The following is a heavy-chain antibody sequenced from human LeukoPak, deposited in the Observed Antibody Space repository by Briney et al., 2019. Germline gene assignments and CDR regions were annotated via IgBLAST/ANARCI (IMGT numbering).Heavy chain of an antibody. CDR1: GFAFNSDT. CDR2: ISGSVGST. Sequence: PVGSLRLSCAASGFAFNSDTMSWVRQAPREGLEWVSPISGSVGSTYYADSLKGRFTISTDNTKNTLYLQKNSLRAEDTALYYSARPPNYYGSSGDNYWGQGTLVSVSS. J-gene: IGHJ4*02. V-gene: IGHV3-23*01. CDR3: ARPPNYYGSSGDNY. D-gene: IGHD3-22*01.